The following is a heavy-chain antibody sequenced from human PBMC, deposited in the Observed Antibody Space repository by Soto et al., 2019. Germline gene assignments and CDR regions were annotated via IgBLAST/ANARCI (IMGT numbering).Heavy chain of an antibody. CDR3: ARRGSGSYYDY. D-gene: IGHD1-26*01. CDR2: SSGSGGST. V-gene: IGHV3-23*01. CDR1: GFTFSSYA. J-gene: IGHJ4*02. Sequence: EVQLLESGGGLVQPGGSLRLSCAASGFTFSSYAMRWFRQAPGKGLEWVSASSGSGGSTYYEDSVKGRFTISRDNSKNTLYPQMNSLRAEATAVYYCARRGSGSYYDYWGQGTLVTVSS.